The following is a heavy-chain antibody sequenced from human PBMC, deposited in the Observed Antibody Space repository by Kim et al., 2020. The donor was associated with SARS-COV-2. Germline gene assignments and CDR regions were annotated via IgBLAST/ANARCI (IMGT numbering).Heavy chain of an antibody. D-gene: IGHD6-13*01. CDR3: ARPRYSSSRGGWFDP. V-gene: IGHV1-46*01. Sequence: KFQGRVTMSRDTSTSTVYMELSSLRSEDTAVYYCARPRYSSSRGGWFDPWGQGTLVTVSS. J-gene: IGHJ5*02.